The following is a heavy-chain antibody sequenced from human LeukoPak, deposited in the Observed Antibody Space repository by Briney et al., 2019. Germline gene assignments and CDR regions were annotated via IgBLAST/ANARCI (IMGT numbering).Heavy chain of an antibody. D-gene: IGHD3-10*01. V-gene: IGHV3-30*03. CDR2: ISYDGSNK. Sequence: HPGGSLRLSCAASGFTFSSYGMPWVRQAPGKGLEWVAVISYDGSNKYYADSVKGRFTISRDNSKNTLYLQMNSLRAEDTAVYYCARGAVRGESAFDIWGQGTMVTVSS. J-gene: IGHJ3*02. CDR1: GFTFSSYG. CDR3: ARGAVRGESAFDI.